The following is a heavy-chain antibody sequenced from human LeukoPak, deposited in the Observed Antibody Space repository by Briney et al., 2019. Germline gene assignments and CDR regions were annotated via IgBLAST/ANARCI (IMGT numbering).Heavy chain of an antibody. CDR3: ARNRYGGGSYYFDY. CDR2: IYTSGST. V-gene: IGHV4-4*07. J-gene: IGHJ4*02. D-gene: IGHD4-23*01. Sequence: SETLSLTCTVSGGSISSYYWSWIRQPAGKGLEWIGRIYTSGSTNYNPSLKSRVTMSVDTSKNQLSLKLTSVTSADTAIYYCARNRYGGGSYYFDYWGQGTLVTVSS. CDR1: GGSISSYY.